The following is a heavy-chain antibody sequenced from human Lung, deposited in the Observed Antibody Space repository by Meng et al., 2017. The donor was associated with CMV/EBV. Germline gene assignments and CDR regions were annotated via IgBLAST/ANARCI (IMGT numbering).Heavy chain of an antibody. CDR2: ISSSGSTI. CDR1: GFNFSAYY. D-gene: IGHD3-10*01. Sequence: CAASGFNFSAYYISWIRQAPGKGLEWISSISSSGSTIYYADSVKGRFTVSRDNAKKLLYLQMNSLRAEDTAVYYCARDRYYGSGTYYYWGQGTLVTVSS. V-gene: IGHV3-11*01. CDR3: ARDRYYGSGTYYY. J-gene: IGHJ4*02.